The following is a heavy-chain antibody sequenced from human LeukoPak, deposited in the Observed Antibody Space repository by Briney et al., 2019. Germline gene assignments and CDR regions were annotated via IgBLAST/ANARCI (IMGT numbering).Heavy chain of an antibody. CDR3: ARDGYSMGKTFDY. CDR2: ITNSGSTV. CDR1: GFTFSDYH. Sequence: GGSLRLSCAASGFTFSDYHMSWIRQAPGKGLEWVSYITNSGSTVYYADSVKGRFTISRDNAKNSLYLQMNSLRAEDTAVYYCARDGYSMGKTFDYWGQGTLVTVSS. J-gene: IGHJ4*02. V-gene: IGHV3-11*04. D-gene: IGHD2/OR15-2a*01.